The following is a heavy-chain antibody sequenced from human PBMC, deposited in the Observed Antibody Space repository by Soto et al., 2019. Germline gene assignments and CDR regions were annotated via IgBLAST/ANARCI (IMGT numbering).Heavy chain of an antibody. J-gene: IGHJ6*02. V-gene: IGHV5-51*01. D-gene: IGHD6-19*01. Sequence: GESLKISCKGSGYSFTSYWIGWVRQMPGKGLEWMGIIYPGDSDTRYSPSFQGQVTISADKSISTAYLQWSSLKASDTAMYYCARANMWLEPIQYYYGMDVWGQGTTVTSP. CDR2: IYPGDSDT. CDR1: GYSFTSYW. CDR3: ARANMWLEPIQYYYGMDV.